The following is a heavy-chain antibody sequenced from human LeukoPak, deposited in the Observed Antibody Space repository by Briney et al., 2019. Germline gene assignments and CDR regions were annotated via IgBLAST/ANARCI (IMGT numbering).Heavy chain of an antibody. V-gene: IGHV3-21*01. CDR3: ARGQTVATRHFDS. J-gene: IGHJ4*02. Sequence: GGSLRLSCAASGSTFSSYSMSWVRQAPGKGLEWVSIISGDSGIIYYADSLKGRFTISRDDAKKSLFLQMNSLRAEDTAVYYCARGQTVATRHFDSWGQGTLVTVSS. D-gene: IGHD4-17*01. CDR1: GSTFSSYS. CDR2: ISGDSGII.